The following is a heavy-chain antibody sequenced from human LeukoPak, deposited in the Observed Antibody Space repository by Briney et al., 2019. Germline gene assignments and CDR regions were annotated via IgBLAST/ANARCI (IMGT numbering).Heavy chain of an antibody. CDR3: ARDRSYYDNPTYIDY. CDR1: GGSIGSSSYY. V-gene: IGHV4-39*07. CDR2: IYYSGST. D-gene: IGHD3-22*01. Sequence: SETLSLTCTVSGGSIGSSSYYWGWIRQPPGKGLEWIGSIYYSGSTYYNPSLKSRVTISVDTSKNQFSLKLSSVTAADTAVYYCARDRSYYDNPTYIDYWGQGTLVTVSS. J-gene: IGHJ4*02.